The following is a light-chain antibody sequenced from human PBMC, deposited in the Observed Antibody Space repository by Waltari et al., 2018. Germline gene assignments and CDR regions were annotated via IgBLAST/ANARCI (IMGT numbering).Light chain of an antibody. CDR2: DTS. CDR3: QQRADWPLT. V-gene: IGKV3-11*01. J-gene: IGKJ4*01. Sequence: DSVLPQSPGTLSFSPEERATISCRASPSVTRYLAWYQQKPGLAPRLLIYDTSNRATGIPARFIGSGSGTDFSLTITSLESEDFAVYYCQQRADWPLTFGGGTKVEIK. CDR1: PSVTRY.